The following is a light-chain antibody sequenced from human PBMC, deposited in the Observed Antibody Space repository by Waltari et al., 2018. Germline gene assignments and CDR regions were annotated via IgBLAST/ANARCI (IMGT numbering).Light chain of an antibody. V-gene: IGKV3-20*01. CDR2: GAS. CDR3: QQYGRSSQVT. Sequence: LVLTQSPGTLSLSPGERATLSCRASQSVSSNRLAWYQQKPGQAPRLLIYGASNRVYGIPDRFSGSGSGTDFTLTISRLEPEDFAVYYCQQYGRSSQVTFGQGTRLEI. J-gene: IGKJ5*01. CDR1: QSVSSNR.